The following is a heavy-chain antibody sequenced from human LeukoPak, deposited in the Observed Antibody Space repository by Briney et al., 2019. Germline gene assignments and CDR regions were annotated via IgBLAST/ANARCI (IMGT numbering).Heavy chain of an antibody. D-gene: IGHD2-15*01. CDR3: ARGQKWQLLHYYYYYMDV. J-gene: IGHJ6*03. V-gene: IGHV1-8*01. CDR1: GYTFTSYD. Sequence: GASVKVSCKASGYTFTSYDINWVRQATGQGLEWMGWVNPNSGNTGYAQKFQGRVTMTRNTSISTAYMELSSLRSEDTAVYYCARGQKWQLLHYYYYYMDVWGKGTTVTVSS. CDR2: VNPNSGNT.